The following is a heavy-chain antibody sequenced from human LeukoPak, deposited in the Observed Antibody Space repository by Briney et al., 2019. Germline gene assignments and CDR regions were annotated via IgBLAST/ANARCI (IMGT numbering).Heavy chain of an antibody. CDR2: ISGSGGST. CDR1: GFTFSSYA. CDR3: ARGRYSDNSVYYYFDY. J-gene: IGHJ4*02. Sequence: GGSLRLSCAASGFTFSSYAMSWVRQAPGMGLAWVSAISGSGGSTYYADSVKGRFTISRDTSKNTLYLQMNSLRAEDTAVYYCARGRYSDNSVYYYFDYWGQGTLVIVSS. D-gene: IGHD3-22*01. V-gene: IGHV3-23*01.